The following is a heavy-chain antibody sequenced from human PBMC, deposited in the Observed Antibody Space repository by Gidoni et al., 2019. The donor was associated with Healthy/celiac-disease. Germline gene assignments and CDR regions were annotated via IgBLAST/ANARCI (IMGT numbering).Heavy chain of an antibody. CDR1: GGSISSSSYY. V-gene: IGHV4-39*01. J-gene: IGHJ4*02. Sequence: QLQLQESGPGLVKPSETLSLTCTVSGGSISSSSYYWGWVRQPPGKGLEWIGSIYYSGSTYYNPSLKSRVTISVDTSKNQFSLKLSSVTAADTAVYYCASLTIFGVVITDYWGQGTLVTVSS. D-gene: IGHD3-3*01. CDR2: IYYSGST. CDR3: ASLTIFGVVITDY.